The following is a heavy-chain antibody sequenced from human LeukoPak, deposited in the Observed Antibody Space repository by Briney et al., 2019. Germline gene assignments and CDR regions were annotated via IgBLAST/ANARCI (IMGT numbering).Heavy chain of an antibody. CDR3: ASTLNVLLKDAFDI. CDR2: IYDSGGT. J-gene: IGHJ3*02. V-gene: IGHV4-59*01. CDR1: GDSISSYY. D-gene: IGHD3-10*01. Sequence: PSETLSLTCTVSGDSISSYYWSWIRQPPGKGLEWIGHIYDSGGTNYNPSLKSRVAISVDTSKNQFSLKLSSVTAADTAVYYCASTLNVLLKDAFDIWGQGTMVTVSS.